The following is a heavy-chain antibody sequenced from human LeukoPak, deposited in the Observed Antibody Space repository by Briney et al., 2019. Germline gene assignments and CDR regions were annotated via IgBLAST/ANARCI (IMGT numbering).Heavy chain of an antibody. D-gene: IGHD6-13*01. V-gene: IGHV3-11*04. Sequence: GGSLRLSCAASGFTFSDYYMSWIRQAPGKGLEWVSYISSSGSTIYYADSVKGRFTISRDNAKNSLYLQMNSLRAEDTAVYYCARDSDSSSWYDGGFDYWGQGTLVTVSS. J-gene: IGHJ4*02. CDR3: ARDSDSSSWYDGGFDY. CDR1: GFTFSDYY. CDR2: ISSSGSTI.